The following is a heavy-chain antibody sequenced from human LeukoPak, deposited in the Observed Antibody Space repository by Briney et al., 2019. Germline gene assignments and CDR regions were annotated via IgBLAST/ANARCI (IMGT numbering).Heavy chain of an antibody. CDR1: GFTFSSYG. CDR2: ITGSGGTT. CDR3: AKDGNWARFEN. V-gene: IGHV3-23*01. J-gene: IGHJ4*02. D-gene: IGHD7-27*01. Sequence: PGGSLRLSCAAPGFTFSSYGMNWGRQAPGKGLEWVSGITGSGGTTYYADSVKGRFTISRDNSKNTLYLQMNSPRAEDTAAYYCAKDGNWARFENWGQGTLVTVSS.